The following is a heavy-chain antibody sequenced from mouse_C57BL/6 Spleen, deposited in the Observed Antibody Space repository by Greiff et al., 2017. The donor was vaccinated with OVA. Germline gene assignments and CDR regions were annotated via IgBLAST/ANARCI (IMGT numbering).Heavy chain of an antibody. CDR3: ARGDGYYVLDY. D-gene: IGHD2-3*01. J-gene: IGHJ2*01. V-gene: IGHV1-26*01. Sequence: VQLQQSGPELVKPGASVKISCKASGYTFTDYYMNWVKQSHGKSLEWIGDINPNNGGTSYNQKFKGKATLTVDKSSSTAYMELRSLTSEDSAVYYCARGDGYYVLDYWGQGTTLTVSS. CDR2: INPNNGGT. CDR1: GYTFTDYY.